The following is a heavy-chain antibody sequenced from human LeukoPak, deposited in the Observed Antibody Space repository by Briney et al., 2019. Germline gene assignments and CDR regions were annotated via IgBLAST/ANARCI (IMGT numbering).Heavy chain of an antibody. V-gene: IGHV3-23*01. CDR2: ISGGGGST. J-gene: IGHJ4*02. CDR3: AKGGKWDVTPFDY. Sequence: GGSLRLSCAASGFTFTSYSMNWVRQAPGKGLEWVSTISGGGGSTYYADSVKGRFTISRNNSKNTLYLQVNSLRAEDTAVYYCAKGGKWDVTPFDYWGQGTLVTVSS. CDR1: GFTFTSYS. D-gene: IGHD1-26*01.